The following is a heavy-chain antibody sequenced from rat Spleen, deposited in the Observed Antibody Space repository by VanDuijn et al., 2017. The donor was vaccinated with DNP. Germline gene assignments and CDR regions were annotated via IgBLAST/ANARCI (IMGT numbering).Heavy chain of an antibody. J-gene: IGHJ2*01. V-gene: IGHV5-7*01. Sequence: EVQLVESGGGLVQPGRSLKLSCAASGFTFSDYNMAWVRQAPKKGLEWVATISYDGSSTYYRDSVKGRFTISRDNAKSTLYLQMDSLRSEDTATYYCARPGGDWGQGVMVTVSS. CDR2: ISYDGSST. CDR3: ARPGGD. CDR1: GFTFSDYN. D-gene: IGHD1-11*01.